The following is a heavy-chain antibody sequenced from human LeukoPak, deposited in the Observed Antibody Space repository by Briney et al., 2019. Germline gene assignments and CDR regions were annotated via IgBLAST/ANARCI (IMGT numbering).Heavy chain of an antibody. V-gene: IGHV3-7*01. CDR2: IQQDGSEK. CDR1: GFTFSSYW. CDR3: ARDRCSGYDCYYYGMDV. Sequence: GGSLRLSCAASGFTFSSYWVTWVRQAPGKGLEWVANIQQDGSEKHYVDSVKGRFTISRDNAKNSLYLQMNTLRADDTAVYYCARDRCSGYDCYYYGMDVWGQGTTVTVSS. D-gene: IGHD5-12*01. J-gene: IGHJ6*02.